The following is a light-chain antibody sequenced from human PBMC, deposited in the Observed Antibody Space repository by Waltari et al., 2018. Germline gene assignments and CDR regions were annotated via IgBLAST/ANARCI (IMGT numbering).Light chain of an antibody. J-gene: IGLJ1*01. CDR2: DVT. CDR1: SSDVGAYNY. Sequence: QSALTQPASVSGSPGQSITLSCTGTSSDVGAYNYVSWYLQHPGKVPKLSIYDVTNRPSGVSGRFSGSKSGNTASLTISGLQGEDEADYFCTSYTSADTYIFGTGTTVTVL. CDR3: TSYTSADTYI. V-gene: IGLV2-14*03.